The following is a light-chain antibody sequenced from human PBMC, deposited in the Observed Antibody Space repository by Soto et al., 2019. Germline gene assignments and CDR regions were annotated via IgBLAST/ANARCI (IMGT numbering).Light chain of an antibody. CDR3: QQSHGIPYT. CDR2: AAS. CDR1: QSISTY. Sequence: DIQMTQSPFSLSASVGDRVTITCRASQSISTYVNWYQPKAAKAPKLLIYAASRLQSEVPSRFVGGGSDTEFTLTITSLQPEDCATYYCQQSHGIPYTFGQGTKLEIK. V-gene: IGKV1-39*01. J-gene: IGKJ2*01.